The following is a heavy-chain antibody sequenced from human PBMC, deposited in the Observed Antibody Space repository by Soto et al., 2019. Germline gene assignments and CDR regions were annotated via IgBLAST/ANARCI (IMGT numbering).Heavy chain of an antibody. CDR1: GFTFSSYG. CDR2: ISYDGTTK. CDR3: AKEKTVATSREYDY. V-gene: IGHV3-30*18. J-gene: IGHJ4*02. D-gene: IGHD3-10*01. Sequence: GGSLRLSCAASGFTFSSYGMQWVRQAPGKGLEWVAVISYDGTTKHYADSVKGRFTISRDNSKNTLFLQMNSLRVEDTAVYYCAKEKTVATSREYDYWGQGTQVTVSS.